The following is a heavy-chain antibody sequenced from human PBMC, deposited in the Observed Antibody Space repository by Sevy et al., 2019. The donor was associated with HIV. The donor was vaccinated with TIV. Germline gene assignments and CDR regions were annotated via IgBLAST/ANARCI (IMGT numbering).Heavy chain of an antibody. Sequence: GSLRLSCAASGFTFSKYWMSWVRQAPGKGLEWVANINQDGSEKYYVDSVKGRFTISRDNGKNSLYLQMNSLRAEDTAVYYCVKDRYYDSSGYYYESPYFDYWGQGTLVTVSS. CDR3: VKDRYYDSSGYYYESPYFDY. CDR1: GFTFSKYW. J-gene: IGHJ4*02. CDR2: INQDGSEK. D-gene: IGHD3-22*01. V-gene: IGHV3-7*01.